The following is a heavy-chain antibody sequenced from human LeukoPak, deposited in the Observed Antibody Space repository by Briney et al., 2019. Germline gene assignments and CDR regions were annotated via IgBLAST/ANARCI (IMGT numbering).Heavy chain of an antibody. V-gene: IGHV1-2*02. CDR1: GYTFPGYY. CDR2: INPNSGGT. J-gene: IGHJ4*02. Sequence: SSVKVSCKASGYTFPGYYMHWVRQAPGQGLEWVGWINPNSGGTNYAQKFQGSGPMTRDTSTSTAHMELSRLRSDDTAEYCCAIEQSSSSGKVFEYWGQGTLVTVSS. CDR3: AIEQSSSSGKVFEY. D-gene: IGHD6-6*01.